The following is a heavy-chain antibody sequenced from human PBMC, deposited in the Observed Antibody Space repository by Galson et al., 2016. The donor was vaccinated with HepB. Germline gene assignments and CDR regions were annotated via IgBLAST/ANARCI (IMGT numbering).Heavy chain of an antibody. J-gene: IGHJ6*02. CDR2: IDWDDDK. D-gene: IGHD4-17*01. CDR3: ARSTLTTVTSYLIYI. Sequence: PALVKPTQTLTLTCTFSGFSLPTDGMCVSWIRQPPGKPLEWLALIDWDDDKYYNPSLQTRLTISKDTYKNQVVLTMTTLDPVDTAAYYCARSTLTTVTSYLIYIWGQGTTVTVSS. CDR1: GFSLPTDGMC. V-gene: IGHV2-70*01.